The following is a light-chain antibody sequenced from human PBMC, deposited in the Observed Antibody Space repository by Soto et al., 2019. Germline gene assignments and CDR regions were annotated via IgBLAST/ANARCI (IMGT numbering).Light chain of an antibody. CDR3: HSRA. CDR1: QTINDW. J-gene: IGKJ5*01. V-gene: IGKV1-5*03. Sequence: DVQMTQSPSTLSASVGARVTITCRTSQTINDWLAWYQQKPGKAPSLLIYKASTLESGVPLRFSGSGSETEFTLTISRLQPDDVATYFCHSRAFGQGTRLEIK. CDR2: KAS.